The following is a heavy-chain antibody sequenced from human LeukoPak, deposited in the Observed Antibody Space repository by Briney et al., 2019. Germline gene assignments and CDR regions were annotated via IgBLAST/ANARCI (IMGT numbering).Heavy chain of an antibody. D-gene: IGHD3-10*01. CDR2: ISGSGGST. CDR3: AKDAREIRGAFDI. Sequence: SGGSLRLSCAASGFTFSSYAMSWVRQAPGKGLEWVSAISGSGGSTHYADSVKGRFTISRDNSKNTLYLQMNSLRAEDTAVYYCAKDAREIRGAFDIWGQGTMVTVSS. J-gene: IGHJ3*02. V-gene: IGHV3-23*01. CDR1: GFTFSSYA.